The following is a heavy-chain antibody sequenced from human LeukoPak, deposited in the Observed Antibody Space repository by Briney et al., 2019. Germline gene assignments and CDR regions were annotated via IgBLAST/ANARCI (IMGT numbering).Heavy chain of an antibody. CDR1: GFTFSSYG. CDR2: ISYDGSNK. Sequence: GGSLRLSCAASGFTFSSYGMHWVRQAPGKGLEWVAVISYDGSNKYYADSVKGRFTISRDNSKNTVYLQMNSLRAEDTAVYYCANYYWGQGTLVTVSS. V-gene: IGHV3-30*18. J-gene: IGHJ4*02. CDR3: ANYY.